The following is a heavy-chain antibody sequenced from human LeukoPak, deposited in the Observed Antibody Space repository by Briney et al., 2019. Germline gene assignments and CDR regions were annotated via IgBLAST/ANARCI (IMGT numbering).Heavy chain of an antibody. J-gene: IGHJ4*02. CDR1: GGSISSSSYY. CDR3: ARKTVEMATILGYFDY. CDR2: IYYSGST. D-gene: IGHD5-24*01. Sequence: PSETLSLTCTVSGGSISSSSYYWGWIRQPPGKGLEWIGSIYYSGSTYYNPSLKSRVTISVDTSKNQFSLKLSSVTAADTAVYYCARKTVEMATILGYFDYWGQGTLVTVSS. V-gene: IGHV4-39*01.